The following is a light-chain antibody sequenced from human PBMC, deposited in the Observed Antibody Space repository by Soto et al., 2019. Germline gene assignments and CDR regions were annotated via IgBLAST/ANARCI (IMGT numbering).Light chain of an antibody. CDR1: QGIRND. V-gene: IGKV1-17*01. CDR3: QQYNSYPWT. Sequence: DIQMTQSPSSLSASVGDRVTITCRASQGIRNDLGWYQQKPGKAPKLLIYDASALPRGVPSRFSGSGSGTELTLTINSLQPDDFASYYCQQYNSYPWTFGQGTKVDI. CDR2: DAS. J-gene: IGKJ1*01.